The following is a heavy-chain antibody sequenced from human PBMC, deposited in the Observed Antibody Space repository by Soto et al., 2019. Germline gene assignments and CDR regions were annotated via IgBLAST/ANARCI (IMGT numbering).Heavy chain of an antibody. V-gene: IGHV4-31*03. CDR1: GGSISSGGYY. Sequence: QVQLQESGPGLVKPSQTLSLTCTVSGGSISSGGYYWSWIRQHPGKGLEWMGYIYYRGSTYYSPSLKRRVTISLYTSKTKFSLKLSSVTASDTAVYYRARVIDIVATGGNAFDIWGQGTMVTVSS. J-gene: IGHJ3*02. CDR2: IYYRGST. D-gene: IGHD5-12*01. CDR3: ARVIDIVATGGNAFDI.